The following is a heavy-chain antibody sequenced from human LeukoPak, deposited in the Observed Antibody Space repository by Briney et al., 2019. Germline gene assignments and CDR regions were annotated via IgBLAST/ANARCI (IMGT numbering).Heavy chain of an antibody. CDR1: GGSISSYY. D-gene: IGHD6-13*01. CDR2: IYTSGST. CDR3: ARISTHTSSSWGSYYYYYYMDV. J-gene: IGHJ6*03. V-gene: IGHV4-4*07. Sequence: RASETLSLTCTVSGGSISSYYWSWIRQPAGKGLEWIGRIYTSGSTNYNPSLKSRVTMSVDTSKNQFSLKLSSVTAADTAVYYCARISTHTSSSWGSYYYYYYMDVWGKGTTVTISS.